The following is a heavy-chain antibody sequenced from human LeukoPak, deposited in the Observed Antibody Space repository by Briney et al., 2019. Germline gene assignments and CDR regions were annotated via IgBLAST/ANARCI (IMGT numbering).Heavy chain of an antibody. D-gene: IGHD5-24*01. CDR1: GYTFTSYA. J-gene: IGHJ4*02. V-gene: IGHV1-2*02. CDR2: ITPSGGT. Sequence: ASVKVSCKASGYTFTSYAMHWVRQAPGQGLEWMGWITPSGGTNYPQKFQGRVAITRDTSITTAYMDLSRLTSDDTAVYYCARDRYGDGFAHFDYWGQGALVTVSA. CDR3: ARDRYGDGFAHFDY.